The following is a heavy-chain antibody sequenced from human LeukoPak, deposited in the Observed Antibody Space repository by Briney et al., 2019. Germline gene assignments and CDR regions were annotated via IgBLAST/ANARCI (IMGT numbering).Heavy chain of an antibody. Sequence: GGSLRLSCAASGFTFSSYGMHWVRQAPGKGLEWVAVISYDGSKKYYPDSVKGRFTISRDNSKNTLYLQMNSLRVEDTAMYFCAKDIQLSTWGLETMVTVSS. J-gene: IGHJ3*01. V-gene: IGHV3-30*18. D-gene: IGHD5-24*01. CDR2: ISYDGSKK. CDR3: AKDIQLST. CDR1: GFTFSSYG.